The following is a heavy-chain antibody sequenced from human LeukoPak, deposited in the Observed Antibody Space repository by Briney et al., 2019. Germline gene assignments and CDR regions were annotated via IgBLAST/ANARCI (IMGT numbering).Heavy chain of an antibody. CDR1: GFTFSVYW. D-gene: IGHD3-10*01. J-gene: IGHJ4*02. CDR2: IKPDEREE. Sequence: GGSLRLSCAASGFTFSVYWMTWVRQAPGKGLEWVANIKPDEREEYYLDSVKGRFTISRDNAKNSLYLQMNSLRAEDTAVYYCAGLWFGDPTEKDYWGQGTLVTVSS. V-gene: IGHV3-7*01. CDR3: AGLWFGDPTEKDY.